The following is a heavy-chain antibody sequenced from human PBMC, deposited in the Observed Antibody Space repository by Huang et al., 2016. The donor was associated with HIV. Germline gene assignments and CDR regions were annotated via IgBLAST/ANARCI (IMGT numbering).Heavy chain of an antibody. J-gene: IGHJ5*02. CDR3: ARDATKNPRGWFDP. V-gene: IGHV4-34*02. CDR2: INQLGSP. CDR1: GGSLSGYY. Sequence: QVHLQQWGAGLLKSAETLSLTCAVYGGSLSGYYWSWLSQTPGKGLEWIGEINQLGSPNYNPSLKSRVSISMDGSKKQFSLKLRSISDADTAVYFCARDATKNPRGWFDPWGQGTLVTVSS. D-gene: IGHD3-10*01.